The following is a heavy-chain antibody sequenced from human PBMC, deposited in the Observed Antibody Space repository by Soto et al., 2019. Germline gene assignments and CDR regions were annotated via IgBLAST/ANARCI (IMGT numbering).Heavy chain of an antibody. D-gene: IGHD6-13*01. V-gene: IGHV2-5*02. CDR2: IYWDDDK. CDR3: EHSMRPDHNSWFPAYCQQ. J-gene: IGHJ1*01. CDR1: GFSLSTSGVG. Sequence: QITLKESGPTLVKPTQTLTLTCTFSGFSLSTSGVGVGWIRQPPGKALEWLALIYWDDDKRYSPSLKSRLTITKDTSTHQVVRTMANMAPVDPAIYSCEHSMRPDHNSWFPAYCQQWCQGTLVTVSS.